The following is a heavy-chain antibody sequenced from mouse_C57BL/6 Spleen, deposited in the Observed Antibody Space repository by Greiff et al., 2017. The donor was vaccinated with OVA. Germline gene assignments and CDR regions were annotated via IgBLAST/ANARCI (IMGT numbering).Heavy chain of an antibody. Sequence: QVQLQQPGAELVKPGASVKMSCKASGYTFTSYWITWVKQRPGQGLEWIGDIYPGSGSTNYNEKFKSKATLTVDTSSSTAYMQLSSLTSEDSAVYYCARSEAYYSNYYADWGQGTLVTVSA. J-gene: IGHJ3*01. CDR1: GYTFTSYW. CDR2: IYPGSGST. CDR3: ARSEAYYSNYYAD. V-gene: IGHV1-55*01. D-gene: IGHD2-5*01.